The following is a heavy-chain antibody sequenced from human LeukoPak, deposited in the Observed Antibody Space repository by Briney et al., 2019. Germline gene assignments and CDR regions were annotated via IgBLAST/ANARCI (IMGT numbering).Heavy chain of an antibody. CDR2: IYSDNT. D-gene: IGHD4/OR15-4a*01. CDR1: GFTVSSNS. J-gene: IGHJ4*02. CDR3: ARRAGAYSHPYDY. V-gene: IGHV3-53*01. Sequence: GGSLRLPCTVSGFTVSSNSMSWVRQAPGKGLEWASFIYSDNTHYSDSVKGRFTISRDNSKNTLYLQMNSLTAEDTAVYYCARRAGAYSHPYDYWGQGTLVTVSS.